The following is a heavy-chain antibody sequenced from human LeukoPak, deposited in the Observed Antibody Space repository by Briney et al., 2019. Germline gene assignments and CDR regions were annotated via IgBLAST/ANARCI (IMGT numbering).Heavy chain of an antibody. J-gene: IGHJ4*02. CDR1: GFTFSTYG. Sequence: PGGSLRLSCAASGFTFSTYGMHWVRQAPGKGLEWVAVIWNDGSNKFYADSVKGRFTISRDNAENSLYLEMNSLRVEDTAIYYCVRDSGSYRPIDYWGQGTLVTVSS. CDR2: IWNDGSNK. D-gene: IGHD1-26*01. V-gene: IGHV3-33*01. CDR3: VRDSGSYRPIDY.